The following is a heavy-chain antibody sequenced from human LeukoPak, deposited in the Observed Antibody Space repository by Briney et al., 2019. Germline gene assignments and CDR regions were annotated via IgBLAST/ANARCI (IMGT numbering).Heavy chain of an antibody. CDR1: GGSISSYY. V-gene: IGHV4-59*01. Sequence: SETLSLTCSVSGGSISSYYWSWIRQPPGKGLEWIGYISSSGSTNYNPSLKSRVTMSVDTSKNQFSLKLTSVTAADTAVYYCASGGYCGTTTCYPNWFDPWGQGTLVTVSS. CDR3: ASGGYCGTTTCYPNWFDP. CDR2: ISSSGST. J-gene: IGHJ5*02. D-gene: IGHD2-2*01.